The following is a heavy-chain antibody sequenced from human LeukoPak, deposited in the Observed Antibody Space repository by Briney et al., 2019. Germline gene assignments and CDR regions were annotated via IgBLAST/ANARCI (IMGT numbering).Heavy chain of an antibody. CDR2: ISSSGTYI. J-gene: IGHJ6*02. CDR3: ARTSSHYYGVDV. CDR1: GXTFNTYN. Sequence: PGGSLRLSCAASGXTFNTYNMNWVRQAPGKGLEWVSSISSSGTYIFYADSVKGRFTISRDNAKNSLYLQMNSLRAEDTAVYYCARTSSHYYGVDVWGQGTTVTVSS. V-gene: IGHV3-21*01.